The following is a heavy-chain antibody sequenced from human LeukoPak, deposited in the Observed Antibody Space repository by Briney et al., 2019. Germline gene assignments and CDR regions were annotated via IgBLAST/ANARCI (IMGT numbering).Heavy chain of an antibody. Sequence: GGSLRLSCAASGFTFDDYAMHWVRQVPGKGLEWVSRISWNSGSIDYADSVKGRFSISRDNAKNSPYLQMNSLRAEDTALYFCAKDSSSSNYYFGMDVWGQGTTVTVSS. CDR1: GFTFDDYA. V-gene: IGHV3-9*01. J-gene: IGHJ6*02. D-gene: IGHD6-6*01. CDR2: ISWNSGSI. CDR3: AKDSSSSNYYFGMDV.